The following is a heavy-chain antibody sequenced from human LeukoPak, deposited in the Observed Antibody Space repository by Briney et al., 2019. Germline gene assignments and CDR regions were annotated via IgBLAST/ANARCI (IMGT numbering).Heavy chain of an antibody. CDR2: IYPGDSDT. CDR3: ARPGFTFGGVTPPLDAFDI. J-gene: IGHJ3*02. Sequence: GGSLRISCKGSGYSFTSYWIGWVRQMPGKGLEWIGIIYPGDSDTRYSPSFQGQVTISADKSISTAYLQWSSLKASDTAMYYCARPGFTFGGVTPPLDAFDIWGQGTMVTVSS. CDR1: GYSFTSYW. D-gene: IGHD3-16*01. V-gene: IGHV5-51*01.